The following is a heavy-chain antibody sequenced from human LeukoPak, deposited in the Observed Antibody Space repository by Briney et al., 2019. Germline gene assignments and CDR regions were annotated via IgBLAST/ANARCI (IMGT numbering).Heavy chain of an antibody. CDR1: GFSFSSYA. D-gene: IGHD7-27*01. CDR3: AKDRPENWGYYFDY. J-gene: IGHJ4*02. Sequence: GGSLRLSCAASGFSFSSYAMRWVRQAPGKGLEWVSAISASGGSTYYVDSVKGRFTISRDNSKNTLYLQMNSLRAEDTAVYYCAKDRPENWGYYFDYWGQGTLVTVSS. CDR2: ISASGGST. V-gene: IGHV3-23*01.